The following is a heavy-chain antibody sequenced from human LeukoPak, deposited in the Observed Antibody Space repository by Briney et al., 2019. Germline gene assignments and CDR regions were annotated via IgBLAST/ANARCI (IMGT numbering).Heavy chain of an antibody. CDR2: IYSGGST. J-gene: IGHJ4*02. V-gene: IGHV3-53*01. CDR3: ARLGPYSFDY. CDR1: GLTVSSNY. D-gene: IGHD3-16*01. Sequence: GGSLRLSCAASGLTVSSNYMSWVRQAPGKGLEWVSVIYSGGSTYYADSVKGRFTISRDNSKNTLFLQMDSLRAEDTAVYYCARLGPYSFDYWGQGTLVTVSS.